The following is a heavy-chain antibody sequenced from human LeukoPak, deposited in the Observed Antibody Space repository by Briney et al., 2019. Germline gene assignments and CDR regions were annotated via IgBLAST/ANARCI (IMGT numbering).Heavy chain of an antibody. CDR3: AKLVNY. J-gene: IGHJ4*02. Sequence: PGGSLRLSCVASGFTFSSSSMSWVRQAPGKGLECVSSIRASDGRTYYGDSVEGRFTNSRDNSKNTLYLQMNSLRAEDTAVYYCAKLVNYWGQGLLVTVSS. CDR2: IRASDGRT. D-gene: IGHD2-21*01. V-gene: IGHV3-23*01. CDR1: GFTFSSSS.